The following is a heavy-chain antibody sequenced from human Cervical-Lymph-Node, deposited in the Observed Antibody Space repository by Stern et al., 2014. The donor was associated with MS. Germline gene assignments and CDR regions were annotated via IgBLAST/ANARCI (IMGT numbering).Heavy chain of an antibody. V-gene: IGHV3-73*01. CDR3: VSDGSGWKN. CDR2: IRSKSNAYTT. D-gene: IGHD3-10*01. CDR1: GILFSGAS. Sequence: EVQLVESGGGLVQPGGSLKLSCAASGILFSGASMHWVRHPSGKGLEGIGRIRSKSNAYTTTYTASVKGRFTISRDDSKSTAYLQLNSLKTEDTAVYYCVSDGSGWKNWGQGTLVTVSS. J-gene: IGHJ4*02.